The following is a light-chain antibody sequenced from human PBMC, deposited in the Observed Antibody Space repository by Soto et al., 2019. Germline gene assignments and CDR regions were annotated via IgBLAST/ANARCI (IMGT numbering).Light chain of an antibody. CDR2: DVT. CDR3: SSYTTSNTRQIV. V-gene: IGLV2-14*01. J-gene: IGLJ1*01. Sequence: QSALTQPASVSGSPGQSITISCTETSSDVGGYNYVSWYQEHPGKAPKLIIYDVTNGPSGVSNPFSGSKSGNTASLTISGLQPEDEADYYCSSYTTSNTRQIVFGTGTKVTVL. CDR1: SSDVGGYNY.